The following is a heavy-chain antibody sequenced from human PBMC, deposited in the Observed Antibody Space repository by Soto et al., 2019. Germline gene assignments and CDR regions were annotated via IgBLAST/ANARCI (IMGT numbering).Heavy chain of an antibody. CDR1: GYTFTRYT. CDR2: INPDNGNT. Sequence: ASVKVSCKASGYTFTRYTMNWVRQAPGQRLEWMGWINPDNGNTRSSQKFQDRVIITRDTSASTAYMDLSSLRSEDTAVYYCARGIATGQPDPWGQGTLVTVSS. V-gene: IGHV1-3*01. J-gene: IGHJ5*02. CDR3: ARGIATGQPDP. D-gene: IGHD2-15*01.